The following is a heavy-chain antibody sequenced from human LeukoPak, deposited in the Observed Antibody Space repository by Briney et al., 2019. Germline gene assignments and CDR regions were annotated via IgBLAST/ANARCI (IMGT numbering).Heavy chain of an antibody. CDR3: AKDPRRYSRTGGYFDY. D-gene: IGHD6-13*01. Sequence: GGSLRLSCAASGFTFSNYGMHWVRQAPGKGLEWVALISYDGSNKYYADSVKGRFTISRDNSKNTLYLQMNSLRAEDTAVYYCAKDPRRYSRTGGYFDYWGQGTLVTVSS. CDR1: GFTFSNYG. CDR2: ISYDGSNK. V-gene: IGHV3-30*18. J-gene: IGHJ4*02.